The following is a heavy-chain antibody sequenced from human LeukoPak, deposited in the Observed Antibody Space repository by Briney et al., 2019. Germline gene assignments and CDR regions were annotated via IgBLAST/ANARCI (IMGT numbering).Heavy chain of an antibody. V-gene: IGHV1-2*02. CDR1: GYTFTGYY. CDR2: INPNSGGT. Sequence: ASVKVSCKASGYTFTGYYMHWVRQAPGQGLEWMGWINPNSGGTNYAQKFQGRVTMTRDTSISTAYMELSRLRSDDTAVYYCARDGVRYFDWLSYFDYWGQGTLVTVSS. CDR3: ARDGVRYFDWLSYFDY. D-gene: IGHD3-9*01. J-gene: IGHJ4*02.